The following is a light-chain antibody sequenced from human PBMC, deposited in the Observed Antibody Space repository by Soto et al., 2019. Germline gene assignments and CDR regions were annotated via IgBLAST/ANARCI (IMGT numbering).Light chain of an antibody. CDR3: QQYGSSRWT. Sequence: EVVLTQSPGTLSLSPGERTTLSCRASQRISSSYLAWYQQKPGQAPRLLIYAASSRATGIPDRFSGSGSGTYFTLTISRLESEDFAVYYCQQYGSSRWTCGQGTKVEIK. V-gene: IGKV3-20*01. J-gene: IGKJ1*01. CDR2: AAS. CDR1: QRISSSY.